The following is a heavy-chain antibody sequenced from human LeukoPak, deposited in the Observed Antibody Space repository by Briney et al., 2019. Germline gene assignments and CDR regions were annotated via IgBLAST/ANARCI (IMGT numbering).Heavy chain of an antibody. CDR1: GFTFSNSG. V-gene: IGHV3-23*01. CDR2: ISTDAGET. CDR3: ARRAGDYSHPYDY. J-gene: IGHJ4*02. D-gene: IGHD3-22*01. Sequence: GGSLRLSCAASGFTFSNSGMSWVRQAPGKGLEWVSAISTDAGETHYADSVKGRFTISRDNSKNTMYLQMDSLRAEDTAVYYCARRAGDYSHPYDYWGQGTLVTVSS.